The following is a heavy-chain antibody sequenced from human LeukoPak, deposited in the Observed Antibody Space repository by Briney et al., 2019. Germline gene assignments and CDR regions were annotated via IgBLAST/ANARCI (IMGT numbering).Heavy chain of an antibody. CDR1: GFTFSIYS. D-gene: IGHD3-3*01. Sequence: GESLRLSCAASGFTFSIYSMNWVRQAPGKGLEWVSSISSSSTYIYYADSVKGRFTISRDNAKNSLYLQMNSLRAEDTAVYYCATQGYDSPTYYYMDVWGKGTTVTVSS. CDR3: ATQGYDSPTYYYMDV. J-gene: IGHJ6*03. CDR2: ISSSSTYI. V-gene: IGHV3-21*01.